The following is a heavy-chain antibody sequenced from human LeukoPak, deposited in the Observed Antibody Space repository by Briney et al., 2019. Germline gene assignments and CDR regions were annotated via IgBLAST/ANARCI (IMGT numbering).Heavy chain of an antibody. D-gene: IGHD6-13*01. CDR3: ARDFPFRIAAAGTWDL. CDR2: IKRDGSEK. Sequence: GGSLRLSCAASGFTFSSYWMSWVRQAPGKGLEWVANIKRDGSEKYYVDSVKGRFTISRDNAKNSLYLQINSLRAEDTAVYYCARDFPFRIAAAGTWDLGGQGTLVTVSS. J-gene: IGHJ4*02. V-gene: IGHV3-7*01. CDR1: GFTFSSYW.